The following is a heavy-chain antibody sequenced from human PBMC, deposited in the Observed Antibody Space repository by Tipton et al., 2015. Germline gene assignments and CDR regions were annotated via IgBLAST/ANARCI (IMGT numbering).Heavy chain of an antibody. D-gene: IGHD6-25*01. CDR3: AGSADTYFDS. Sequence: TLSLTCAVSGGSIRTSLHYWAWIRQQPGKGLEWIGYIYYSGTTYYSPSFKSRLSISLDTSRNHFSLDLTSVTAADSAVYYCAGSADTYFDSWGQGTLVTVSS. V-gene: IGHV4-31*11. CDR2: IYYSGTT. CDR1: GGSIRTSLHY. J-gene: IGHJ4*02.